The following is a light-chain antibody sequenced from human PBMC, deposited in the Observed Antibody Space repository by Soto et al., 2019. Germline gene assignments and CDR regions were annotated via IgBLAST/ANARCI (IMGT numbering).Light chain of an antibody. CDR1: SSDIGGYNH. J-gene: IGLJ1*01. Sequence: QSGLTQPASVSGSPGQSITISCTGSSSDIGGYNHVSWYQQLPGKAPKLLIYQVNNRPSGVSDRFSGSKSGNTASLTISGLQAEDEADYYCSSYTSGSTPYVFGGGTKVTVL. V-gene: IGLV2-14*01. CDR2: QVN. CDR3: SSYTSGSTPYV.